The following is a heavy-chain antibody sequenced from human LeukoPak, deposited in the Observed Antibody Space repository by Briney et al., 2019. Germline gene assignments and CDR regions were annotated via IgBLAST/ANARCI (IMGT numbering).Heavy chain of an antibody. D-gene: IGHD4-23*01. V-gene: IGHV3-48*03. CDR3: ARLSPTVGQWGDV. CDR1: GFTFSSYE. J-gene: IGHJ6*02. CDR2: ISSSGSTI. Sequence: GGSLRLSCAASGFTFSSYEMNWVRQAPGKGLEWVSYISSSGSTIYYADSVKGRFTISRDNAKNSLYLQMNSLRAEDTAVYYCARLSPTVGQWGDVWGQGTTVTVSS.